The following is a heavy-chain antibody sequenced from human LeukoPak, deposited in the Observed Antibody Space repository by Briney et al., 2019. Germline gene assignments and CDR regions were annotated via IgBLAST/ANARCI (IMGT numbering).Heavy chain of an antibody. V-gene: IGHV3-23*01. J-gene: IGHJ5*02. D-gene: IGHD2-2*01. CDR3: ARAYCSSTSCYPPLFDP. CDR1: GFTFSSYG. Sequence: GGSLRLSCAASGFTFSSYGMSWVRQAPGKGLEWVSAVSGSGDSTYNADSVKGRFTISRDNSKNTLYLQMNSLRAEDTAVYYCARAYCSSTSCYPPLFDPWGQGTLVTVSS. CDR2: VSGSGDST.